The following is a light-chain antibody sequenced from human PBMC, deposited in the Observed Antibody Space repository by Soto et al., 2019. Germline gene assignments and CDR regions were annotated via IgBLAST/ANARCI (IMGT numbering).Light chain of an antibody. CDR2: EVI. CDR3: SSYISSSSSVV. V-gene: IGLV2-18*02. Sequence: QSALTQPPSVSGSPGQSVTISCTGSSSDVGSNNRVSWYQQPPGTAPKFIIYEVINRPSGVPDRFSGSKSGNTASLTISGLQAEDEADYSCSSYISSSSSVVFGGGTKLTVL. CDR1: SSDVGSNNR. J-gene: IGLJ2*01.